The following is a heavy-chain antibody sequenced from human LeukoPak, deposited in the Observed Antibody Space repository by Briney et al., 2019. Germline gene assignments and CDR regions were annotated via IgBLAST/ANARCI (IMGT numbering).Heavy chain of an antibody. J-gene: IGHJ4*02. Sequence: GGSLRLSCAASGFTFSSCGMHWVRQAPGKGLEWVAFIRYDGSDKYYEDSVKGRFIISRDNSKNTLYLQMNSLRAEDTAVYYCAKVGIAAAAGDYWGQGTLVTVSS. CDR2: IRYDGSDK. V-gene: IGHV3-30*02. CDR3: AKVGIAAAAGDY. D-gene: IGHD6-13*01. CDR1: GFTFSSCG.